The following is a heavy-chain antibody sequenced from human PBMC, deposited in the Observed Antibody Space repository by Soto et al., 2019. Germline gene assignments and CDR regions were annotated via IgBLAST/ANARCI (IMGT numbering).Heavy chain of an antibody. V-gene: IGHV5-51*03. CDR3: ARKFYYDSSANGWFDT. D-gene: IGHD3-22*01. Sequence: PGESLKISCKGSGYSFTRNWIGWVRQMPGKGLEWMGIIFPGDSDTRYRPPFQGQVTISVDKSISTAYLQWSSLKASDTAMYHCARKFYYDSSANGWFDTWGQGTLVTVSS. J-gene: IGHJ5*02. CDR2: IFPGDSDT. CDR1: GYSFTRNW.